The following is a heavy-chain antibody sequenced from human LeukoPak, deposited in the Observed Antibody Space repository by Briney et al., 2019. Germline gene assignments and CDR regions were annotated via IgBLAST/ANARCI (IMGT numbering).Heavy chain of an antibody. Sequence: SETLSLTCTVSGGSISDYYWSWIRQPPGKGLELIGFIFYTGTTNYNPSLKSRVTISVDTSKNQFSLNLSSVTAADTAVYYCARRRFSGYTINDAFDIWGRGTVVTVSS. CDR1: GGSISDYY. J-gene: IGHJ3*02. CDR2: IFYTGTT. V-gene: IGHV4-59*08. D-gene: IGHD5-12*01. CDR3: ARRRFSGYTINDAFDI.